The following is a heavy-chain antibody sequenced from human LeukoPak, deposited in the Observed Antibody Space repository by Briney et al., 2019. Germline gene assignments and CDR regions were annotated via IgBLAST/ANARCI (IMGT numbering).Heavy chain of an antibody. CDR3: AADRCSGGSCYLDY. D-gene: IGHD2-15*01. CDR1: GFTFTSSA. CDR2: IVVGSGNT. J-gene: IGHJ4*02. Sequence: TSVKVSCKASGFTFTSSAMQWVRQARGQRLEWIGWIVVGSGNTNYAQKFQERVTITRDMSTSTAYMELSSLRSEDTAVYYCAADRCSGGSCYLDYWGQGTLVTVSS. V-gene: IGHV1-58*02.